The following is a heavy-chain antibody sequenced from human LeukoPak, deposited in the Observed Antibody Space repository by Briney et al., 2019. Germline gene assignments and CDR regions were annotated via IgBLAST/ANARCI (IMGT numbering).Heavy chain of an antibody. V-gene: IGHV1-18*01. CDR1: GYTFTSYG. Sequence: ASATVSCKASGYTFTSYGISWVRQAPGQGLEWMGWISAYNGNTNYAQKLQGRVTMTTDTSTSTAYMELRSLRSDDTAVYYCARAGNYDFWSGYYTNWFDPWGQGTLVTVSS. CDR3: ARAGNYDFWSGYYTNWFDP. D-gene: IGHD3-3*01. J-gene: IGHJ5*02. CDR2: ISAYNGNT.